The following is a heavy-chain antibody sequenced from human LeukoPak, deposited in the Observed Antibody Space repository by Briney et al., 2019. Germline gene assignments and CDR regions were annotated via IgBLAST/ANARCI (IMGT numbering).Heavy chain of an antibody. CDR3: ARDTTVASGMQH. CDR2: IYYGGTT. CDR1: GGSLSTYS. J-gene: IGHJ4*02. Sequence: SETLSLTCSVSGGSLSTYSWSWVRQSPGKRLEWLGYIYYGGTTNYNPSLKSRVTISADTAKNQFSLRLRSVTAADTAIYYCARDTTVASGMQHWGQGTLVTVPS. D-gene: IGHD4-23*01. V-gene: IGHV4-59*01.